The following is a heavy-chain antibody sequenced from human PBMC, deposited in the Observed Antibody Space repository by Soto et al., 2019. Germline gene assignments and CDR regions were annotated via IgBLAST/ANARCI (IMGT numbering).Heavy chain of an antibody. Sequence: VASVKVSCKASGYTFTNYGISWVRQAPGQGPEWMGWISAYNGNTNYAQKLQGRVTMTTDTSTSTAYMELRSLRSDDTAMYYCARDLLGTEPKSAFDFWGQGTMATVSS. D-gene: IGHD3-16*01. CDR1: GYTFTNYG. CDR2: ISAYNGNT. V-gene: IGHV1-18*01. J-gene: IGHJ3*01. CDR3: ARDLLGTEPKSAFDF.